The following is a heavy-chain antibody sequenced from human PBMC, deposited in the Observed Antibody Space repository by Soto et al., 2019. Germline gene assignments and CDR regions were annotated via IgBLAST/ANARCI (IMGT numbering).Heavy chain of an antibody. CDR1: GYTFTGYY. CDR2: LNPESGGT. CDR3: VRGMAYNLPPRGEFDI. Sequence: QVQLVQSGAEMKRPGASVKVSCRSFGYTFTGYYIHWVRQAPGQGLEWMGWLNPESGGTDYAEKFEEWPTMTRDTSIDTAYIELSRLKSDDKAIYYCVRGMAYNLPPRGEFDIGGQGTLVTASS. D-gene: IGHD1-1*01. V-gene: IGHV1-2*04. J-gene: IGHJ3*02.